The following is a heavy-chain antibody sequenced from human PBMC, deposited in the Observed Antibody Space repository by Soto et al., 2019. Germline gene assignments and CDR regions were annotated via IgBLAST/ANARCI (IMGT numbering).Heavy chain of an antibody. D-gene: IGHD6-13*01. CDR1: GFTFSSYS. V-gene: IGHV3-48*01. J-gene: IGHJ4*02. Sequence: GGSLRLSCAASGFTFSSYSMNWVRQAPGKGLEWVSYISSSSSTIYYADSVKGRFTISRDNAKNSLYLQMNSLRAEDTAVYYCARGSWQQLVLGDFDYWGQGTLVTVSS. CDR2: ISSSSSTI. CDR3: ARGSWQQLVLGDFDY.